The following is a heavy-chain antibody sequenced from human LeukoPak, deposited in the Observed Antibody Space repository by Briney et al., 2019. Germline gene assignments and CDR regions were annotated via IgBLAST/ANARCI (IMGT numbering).Heavy chain of an antibody. V-gene: IGHV4-34*01. Sequence: SETLSLTCAVYGGSFSGYYWSWIRQPPGKGLEWIGEINHSGSTNYNPSLKSRVIISVDTSKSQFSLKLSSVTAADTAVYYCARRAVKGYCSSTSCYGGVDPWGQGTLVTVSS. J-gene: IGHJ5*02. CDR1: GGSFSGYY. CDR3: ARRAVKGYCSSTSCYGGVDP. D-gene: IGHD2-2*01. CDR2: INHSGST.